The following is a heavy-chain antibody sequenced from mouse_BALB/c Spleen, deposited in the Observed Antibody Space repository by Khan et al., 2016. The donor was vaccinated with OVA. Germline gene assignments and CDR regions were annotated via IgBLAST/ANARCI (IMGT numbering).Heavy chain of an antibody. Sequence: EVELVESGGDLVKPGGSLKLSCVASGFTFSTYGMSWVRQAPDKRLEWVPTVSTGGTYTYYPDSVKGRFTISRDNAKKSLYLAKSGLRSEDTAMFFCTRLAYYYDSEGFDYWGQGTLVTVS. V-gene: IGHV5-6*01. CDR2: VSTGGTYT. CDR3: TRLAYYYDSEGFDY. D-gene: IGHD1-1*01. J-gene: IGHJ3*01. CDR1: GFTFSTYG.